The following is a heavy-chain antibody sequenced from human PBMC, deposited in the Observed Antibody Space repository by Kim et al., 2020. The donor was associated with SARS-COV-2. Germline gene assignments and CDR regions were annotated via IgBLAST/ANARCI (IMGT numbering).Heavy chain of an antibody. CDR3: ARQSGSGSRGFFDY. D-gene: IGHD1-26*01. V-gene: IGHV5-51*01. J-gene: IGHJ4*02. Sequence: GESLKISCEASGYTFSNYWIGWVRQMPGKGLEWMGIIYPADSDTRYSPSFQGHVTISADKSINTAYLQWTSLKVSDTAIYYCARQSGSGSRGFFDYWGQGTLVTVSS. CDR1: GYTFSNYW. CDR2: IYPADSDT.